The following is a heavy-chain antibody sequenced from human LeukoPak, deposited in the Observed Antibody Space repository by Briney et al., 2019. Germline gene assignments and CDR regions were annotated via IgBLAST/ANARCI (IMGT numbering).Heavy chain of an antibody. V-gene: IGHV3-11*01. Sequence: GGSLRLSCAASGFTFSDYHMGWIRQAPGKGLEWVSYISSSGSIIYYADSVKGRFTMSRDNAKNSLYLQMNSLRDEDTAFYYCARDGRSGWYSDFWGQGALVTVSS. CDR3: ARDGRSGWYSDF. CDR1: GFTFSDYH. CDR2: ISSSGSII. J-gene: IGHJ4*02. D-gene: IGHD6-19*01.